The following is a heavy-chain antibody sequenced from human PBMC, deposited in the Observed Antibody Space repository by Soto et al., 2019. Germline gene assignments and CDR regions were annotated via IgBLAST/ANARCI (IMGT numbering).Heavy chain of an antibody. Sequence: QVQLVESGGGVVQPGMSLRLSCAASIFTFSSYGMHWVRQAPGKGLEWVAVISYDGSNKYYADSVEGRFTISRETSRKTRYLQMNSLRPEDTAVYYCATDSRAAVGATNWYFDIWGRGTLVPVSS. V-gene: IGHV3-30*03. J-gene: IGHJ2*01. CDR2: ISYDGSNK. CDR3: ATDSRAAVGATNWYFDI. D-gene: IGHD6-13*01. CDR1: IFTFSSYG.